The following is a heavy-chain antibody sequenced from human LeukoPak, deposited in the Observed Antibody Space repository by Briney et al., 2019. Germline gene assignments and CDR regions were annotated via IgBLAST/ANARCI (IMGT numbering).Heavy chain of an antibody. CDR3: AKGHGLSGQRRYYFGY. D-gene: IGHD3-10*01. Sequence: GGSLRLSCAVSGFTFSSYGMHWVRQAPGKGLEWVAVISYDGDNQYYADSVKGRFTISRDNSKNTLYLQMNSLRVEDTAVYYCAKGHGLSGQRRYYFGYWGQGTLVTVSS. CDR1: GFTFSSYG. J-gene: IGHJ4*02. V-gene: IGHV3-30*18. CDR2: ISYDGDNQ.